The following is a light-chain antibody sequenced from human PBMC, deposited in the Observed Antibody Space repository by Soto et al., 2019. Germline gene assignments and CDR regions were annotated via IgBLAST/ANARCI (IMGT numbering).Light chain of an antibody. CDR2: DAS. V-gene: IGKV3-11*01. Sequence: IVLTQSPGTLSLSPGERATLSCRASQSVSSSYLAWYQQKPGQAPRLLIYDASYRATGIPARFSGSRSGTDFTLTISSLEPEDFAVYYCQQRSDWPSFGQGTRLEIK. J-gene: IGKJ5*01. CDR3: QQRSDWPS. CDR1: QSVSSSY.